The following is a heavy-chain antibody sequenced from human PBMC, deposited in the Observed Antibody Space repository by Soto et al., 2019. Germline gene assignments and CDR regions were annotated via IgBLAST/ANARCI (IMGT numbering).Heavy chain of an antibody. CDR2: INSDGSST. CDR3: ASSLLTPFDY. J-gene: IGHJ4*02. D-gene: IGHD7-27*01. CDR1: GFNFEDYS. V-gene: IGHV3-74*01. Sequence: GGSQRLSCTASGFNFEDYSMHWVRQAPGKGLVWVSRINSDGSSTSYADSVKGRFTISRDNAKNTLYLQMNSLRAEDTAVYYCASSLLTPFDYWGQGTLVTVSS.